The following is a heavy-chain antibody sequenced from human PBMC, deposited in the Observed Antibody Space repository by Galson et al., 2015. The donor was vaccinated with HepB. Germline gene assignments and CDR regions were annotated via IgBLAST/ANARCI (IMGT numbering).Heavy chain of an antibody. CDR2: IYSSGST. D-gene: IGHD4-17*01. V-gene: IGHV4-59*01. J-gene: IGHJ1*01. CDR3: ARSFGDYTLYFQH. Sequence: KGLEWIGYIYSSGSTNYNPSLKSRVTISVDTSKNQFSLKLKSVTAADTAVYYCARSFGDYTLYFQHWGQGTPVSVSS.